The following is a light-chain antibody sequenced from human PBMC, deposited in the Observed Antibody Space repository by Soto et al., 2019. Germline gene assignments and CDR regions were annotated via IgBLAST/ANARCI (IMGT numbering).Light chain of an antibody. Sequence: DIQMTQSPYTLSASVGDRVTITCRASQTISNWLAWYQQKPGKAPKLLIFDASSLESGVPSRFSGSGSGTEFTLTISSLQPDDFATYYCQQYSSYSQTFGQGTKV. J-gene: IGKJ1*01. CDR1: QTISNW. CDR3: QQYSSYSQT. CDR2: DAS. V-gene: IGKV1-5*01.